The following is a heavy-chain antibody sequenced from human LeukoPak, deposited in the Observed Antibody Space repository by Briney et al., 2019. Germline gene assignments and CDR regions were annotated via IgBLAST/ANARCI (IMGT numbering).Heavy chain of an antibody. CDR1: GFTFSSYA. V-gene: IGHV3-7*01. CDR3: AREDGPFDY. J-gene: IGHJ4*02. CDR2: IKQDGSEK. Sequence: GRSLRLSCAASGFTFSSYAMHWVRQAPGKWLEWVANIKQDGSEKYYVDSVKGRFTISRDNAKNSLYLQMNSLRAEDTAVYYCAREDGPFDYWGQGTLVTVSS. D-gene: IGHD5-24*01.